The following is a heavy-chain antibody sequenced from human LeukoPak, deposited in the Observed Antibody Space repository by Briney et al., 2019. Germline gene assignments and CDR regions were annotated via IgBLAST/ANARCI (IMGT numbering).Heavy chain of an antibody. J-gene: IGHJ4*02. CDR3: AKWDSSSSSFDY. CDR1: GFTFSSYG. D-gene: IGHD6-6*01. CDR2: IRYDGSNK. V-gene: IGHV3-30*02. Sequence: GGSLRLSCAASGFTFSSYGMHWVRQAPGKGLEWVAFIRYDGSNKCYADSVKGRFTISRDNSKNTLYLQMNSLRAEDTAVYYCAKWDSSSSSFDYWGQGTLVTVSS.